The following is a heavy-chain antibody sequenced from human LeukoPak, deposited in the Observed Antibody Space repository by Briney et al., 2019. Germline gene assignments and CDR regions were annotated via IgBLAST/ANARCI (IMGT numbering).Heavy chain of an antibody. CDR3: ARVEWELPKGGYYFDY. V-gene: IGHV4-39*07. D-gene: IGHD1-26*01. CDR1: GGSISSSSYY. CDR2: IYYSGST. Sequence: SETLSLTCTVSGGSISSSSYYWGWIRQPPGKGLEWIGSIYYSGSTYYNPSLKSRVTISVDTSKNQFSLKLSSVTAADTAVYYCARVEWELPKGGYYFDYWGQGTLVTVSS. J-gene: IGHJ4*02.